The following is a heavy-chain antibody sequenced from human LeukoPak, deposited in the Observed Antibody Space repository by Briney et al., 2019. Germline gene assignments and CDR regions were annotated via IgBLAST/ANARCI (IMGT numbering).Heavy chain of an antibody. CDR2: IYYSGST. D-gene: IGHD2-15*01. V-gene: IGHV4-59*08. CDR3: ARGIRWVVAANFDY. J-gene: IGHJ4*02. CDR1: GGSISSYY. Sequence: PSETLSLTCTVSGGSISSYYWSWIRQPPGKGLEWIGYIYYSGSTNYNPSLKSRVTISVDTSKNQFSLKLSSVTAADTAVYYCARGIRWVVAANFDYWGQGTLVTVSS.